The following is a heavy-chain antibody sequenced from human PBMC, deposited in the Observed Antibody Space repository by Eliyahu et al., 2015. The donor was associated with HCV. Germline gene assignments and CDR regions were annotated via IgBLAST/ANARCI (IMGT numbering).Heavy chain of an antibody. Sequence: QVQLQESGPGLVKPSATLXFTCPVXXGSXSSYYWSWIRQPPGKGLEWIGYIYYSGSTNYNPSLKSRVTISVDTSKNQFSLKLSSVTAADTAVYYCARSPGFAGPLSFDYWGQGTLVTVSS. D-gene: IGHD3-10*01. CDR3: ARSPGFAGPLSFDY. CDR1: XGSXSSYY. J-gene: IGHJ4*02. V-gene: IGHV4-59*01. CDR2: IYYSGST.